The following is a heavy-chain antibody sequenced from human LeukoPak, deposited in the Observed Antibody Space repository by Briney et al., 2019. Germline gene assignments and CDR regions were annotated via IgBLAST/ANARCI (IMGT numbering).Heavy chain of an antibody. V-gene: IGHV3-23*01. CDR2: ISGSGGST. CDR3: AKEDXYXDIXTGYSNWFDP. Sequence: PGGSLRLSCAASGFTFSSYAMSWVRQAPGKGLEWVSAISGSGGSTYYADSVKGRFTISRDNSKNTLYLQMNSLRAEDAAVYYCAKEDXYXDIXTGYSNWFDPWGQGTLVTVSS. J-gene: IGHJ5*02. CDR1: GFTFSSYA. D-gene: IGHD3-9*01.